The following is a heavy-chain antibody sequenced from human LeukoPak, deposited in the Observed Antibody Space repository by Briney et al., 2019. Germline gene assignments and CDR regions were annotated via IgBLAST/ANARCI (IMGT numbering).Heavy chain of an antibody. CDR1: GGAISRYY. Sequence: KASETLSLTCSVSGGAISRYYWSWIRQPPGKGLEWIGYIYYSGSTNYNPSLKSRVTISVDTSKNQFSLKLSSVTAADTAVYYCARGQARLSWFDPWGQGTLVTVSS. J-gene: IGHJ5*02. V-gene: IGHV4-59*08. CDR2: IYYSGST. D-gene: IGHD6-19*01. CDR3: ARGQARLSWFDP.